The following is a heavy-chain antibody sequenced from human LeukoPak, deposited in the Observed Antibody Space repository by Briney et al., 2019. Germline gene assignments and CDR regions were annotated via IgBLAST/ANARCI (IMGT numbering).Heavy chain of an antibody. V-gene: IGHV5-51*01. CDR3: ARQPPDYGGNSEPGWFDP. D-gene: IGHD4-23*01. J-gene: IGHJ5*02. Sequence: GESLKISCKGSGYIFTSYWIGWVRQMPGKGLEWMGIIYPGDSDTRYSPSFQGQVTISADKSISTAYLQWSSLKASDTAMYYCARQPPDYGGNSEPGWFDPWGQGTLVTVSS. CDR1: GYIFTSYW. CDR2: IYPGDSDT.